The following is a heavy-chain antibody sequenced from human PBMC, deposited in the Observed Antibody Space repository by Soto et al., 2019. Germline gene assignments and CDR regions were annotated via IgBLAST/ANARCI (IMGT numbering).Heavy chain of an antibody. CDR2: IKSKTDGGTT. CDR3: ATSNYYESGTYPQAPFDY. CDR1: GITFSNAW. D-gene: IGHD3-10*01. Sequence: EVQLVESGGGLLKPGGSLRLSCGASGITFSNAWMSWVRQPPGKGLEWVGRIKSKTDGGTTDYAAPVKGRFTISRDDSRNTLYLQVNSLKTEDTAVYYCATSNYYESGTYPQAPFDYWGQGTLVTVSS. J-gene: IGHJ4*02. V-gene: IGHV3-15*07.